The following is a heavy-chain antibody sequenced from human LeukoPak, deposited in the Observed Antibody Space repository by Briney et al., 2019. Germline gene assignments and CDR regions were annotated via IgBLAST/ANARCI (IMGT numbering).Heavy chain of an antibody. D-gene: IGHD2-8*01. CDR2: INPSGGST. CDR1: GYTFTSYY. Sequence: ASVKVSCKASGYTFTSYYMHWVRQAPGQGLEWMGIINPSGGSTSYAQKFQGRVTMTRDMSTSTVYKELSSLRSEDTAVYYCAREARLGYCTNGVCDPSFDYWGQGTLVTVSS. V-gene: IGHV1-46*01. J-gene: IGHJ4*02. CDR3: AREARLGYCTNGVCDPSFDY.